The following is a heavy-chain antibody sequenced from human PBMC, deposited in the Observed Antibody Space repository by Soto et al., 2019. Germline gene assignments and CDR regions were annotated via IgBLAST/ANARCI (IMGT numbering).Heavy chain of an antibody. CDR1: GDSVSSDRCF. CDR2: ISYTGDT. J-gene: IGHJ5*02. V-gene: IGHV4-61*01. Sequence: SETLSLTCSVSGDSVSSDRCFWTWIRQPPGKGLEWIAYISYTGDTNYNPSLKSRVTISVDTSRNQFSLTLTSVTAADTAVYFCARIVVGATVDLWGQGSLVTVSS. CDR3: ARIVVGATVDL. D-gene: IGHD1-26*01.